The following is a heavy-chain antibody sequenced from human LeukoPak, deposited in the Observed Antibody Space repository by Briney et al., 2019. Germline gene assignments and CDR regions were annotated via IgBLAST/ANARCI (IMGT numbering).Heavy chain of an antibody. J-gene: IGHJ4*02. CDR3: ATFQREIVGAFRDFDY. Sequence: ASVKVSCKVSGYTLTELSMHWVRQAPGKGLEWMGGFDPEDGETIYAQKFQGRVTMTEDTSTDTAYMELSSLRSEDTAVYYCATFQREIVGAFRDFDYWGQGTLVTVSS. D-gene: IGHD1-26*01. CDR2: FDPEDGET. V-gene: IGHV1-24*01. CDR1: GYTLTELS.